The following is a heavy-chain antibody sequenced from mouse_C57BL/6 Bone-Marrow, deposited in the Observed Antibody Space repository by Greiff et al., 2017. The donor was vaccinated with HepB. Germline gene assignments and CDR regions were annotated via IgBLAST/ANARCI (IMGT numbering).Heavy chain of an antibody. D-gene: IGHD2-4*01. CDR1: CYTFTSYW. Sequence: QVQLQQPGAELVKPGASVKLSCKASCYTFTSYWMHWVKQRPGQGLEWIGMIHPNSGSTNYNEKFKSKATLTVDKSSSTAYMQLSSLTSEDSAVYYCAREGYYDYDESFAYWGQGTLVTVSA. V-gene: IGHV1-64*01. CDR3: AREGYYDYDESFAY. J-gene: IGHJ3*01. CDR2: IHPNSGST.